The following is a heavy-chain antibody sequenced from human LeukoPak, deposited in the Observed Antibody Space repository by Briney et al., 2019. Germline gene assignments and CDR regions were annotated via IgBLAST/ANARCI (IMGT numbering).Heavy chain of an antibody. D-gene: IGHD3-10*01. V-gene: IGHV3-23*01. Sequence: GTLSLTCAVSGGSISSSNWWSWVRQAPGKGLEWVSAISGSGGSTYYADSVKGRFTISRDNTKNTLHLQMNSLRAEDTAVYYCTKDRYYGSGTAIDYWGQGTLVTVSS. CDR2: ISGSGGST. CDR3: TKDRYYGSGTAIDY. CDR1: GGSISSSN. J-gene: IGHJ4*02.